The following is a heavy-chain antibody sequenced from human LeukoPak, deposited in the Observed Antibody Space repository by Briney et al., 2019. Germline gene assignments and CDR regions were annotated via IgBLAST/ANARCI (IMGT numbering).Heavy chain of an antibody. J-gene: IGHJ3*02. V-gene: IGHV1-69*04. CDR2: IIPLLGIT. CDR3: ARARSRITFGGIRHAFDI. D-gene: IGHD3-16*01. CDR1: GETSGRYA. Sequence: GASVKVSCKASGETSGRYAMNWVRQAPGQGLEWVARIIPLLGITNHAQKLQGRVMVTADTSTNTVYMELSSLRPDDTAVYYCARARSRITFGGIRHAFDIWGQGTLVTVSS.